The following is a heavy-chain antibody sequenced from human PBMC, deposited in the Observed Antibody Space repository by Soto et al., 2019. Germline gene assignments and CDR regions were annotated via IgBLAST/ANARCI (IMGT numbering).Heavy chain of an antibody. D-gene: IGHD1-26*01. V-gene: IGHV4-39*01. Sequence: SETLSLTCTVSGGSISSSSYYWGWIRQPPGKGLEWIGSIYYSGSTYYDPSLKSRVTISVDTSKNQFSLKLSSVTAADTAVYYCASLYSDFEWYFDLWGRGTLVTVSS. J-gene: IGHJ2*01. CDR2: IYYSGST. CDR1: GGSISSSSYY. CDR3: ASLYSDFEWYFDL.